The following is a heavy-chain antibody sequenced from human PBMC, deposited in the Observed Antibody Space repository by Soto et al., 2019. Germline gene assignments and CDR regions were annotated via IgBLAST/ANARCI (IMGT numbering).Heavy chain of an antibody. CDR3: ARGTWGNSGVFDV. CDR2: VSANNGHA. V-gene: IGHV1-18*04. J-gene: IGHJ3*01. CDR1: GYILSSYD. Sequence: QVHLVQSGPEVKKPGASVKVSCKASGYILSSYDFSWVRQAPGQGREWMGWVSANNGHAKYGQMVQGRVTMTMDTSTYTAYMELRSLRSDDTAVYYCARGTWGNSGVFDVWGQGTMVTVSP. D-gene: IGHD2-15*01.